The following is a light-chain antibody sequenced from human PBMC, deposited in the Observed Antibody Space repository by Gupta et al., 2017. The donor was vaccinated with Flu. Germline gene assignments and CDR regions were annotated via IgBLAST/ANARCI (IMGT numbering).Light chain of an antibody. CDR2: ETS. Sequence: PSSLSASVGDRVTITCQASQDISKNLNWYQQRPGQGPNLLIYETSNLQTGVPSRFSGSGSGTHFTLTISSLQPEDIASYYCQCYDDLHFTFGPGTRLDIK. V-gene: IGKV1-33*01. J-gene: IGKJ3*01. CDR3: QCYDDLHFT. CDR1: QDISKN.